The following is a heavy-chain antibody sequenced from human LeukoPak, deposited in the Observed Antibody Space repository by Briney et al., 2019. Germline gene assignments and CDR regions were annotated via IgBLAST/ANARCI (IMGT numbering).Heavy chain of an antibody. CDR1: GFTFSSYS. J-gene: IGHJ4*02. D-gene: IGHD3-3*01. CDR3: ARVDDSAPGY. Sequence: GGSLRLSCAASGFTFSSYSMNWVRQAPGKGLEWVSSITSSSYIYYADSVKGRFTISRDNAKNSLYLQMNSLRAEDTAVYYCARVDDSAPGYWGQGTLVTVSS. CDR2: ITSSSYI. V-gene: IGHV3-21*01.